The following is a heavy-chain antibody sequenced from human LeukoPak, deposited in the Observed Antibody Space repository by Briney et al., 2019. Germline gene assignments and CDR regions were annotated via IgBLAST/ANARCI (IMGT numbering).Heavy chain of an antibody. CDR3: AKEKGPRLPFDY. CDR1: GFTFSNYG. J-gene: IGHJ4*03. Sequence: GGSLRLSCAASGFTFSNYGMGWVRQAPGKGLEWVSAISAGGDNTYYANSVRGRFTISRDNSKNTLYLQMNTLRAEDTALYFCAKEKGPRLPFDYWGQGTTVTVSS. CDR2: ISAGGDNT. D-gene: IGHD3-16*01. V-gene: IGHV3-23*01.